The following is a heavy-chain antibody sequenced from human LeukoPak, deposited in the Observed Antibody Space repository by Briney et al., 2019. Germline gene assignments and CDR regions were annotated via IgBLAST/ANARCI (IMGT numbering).Heavy chain of an antibody. V-gene: IGHV3-7*01. J-gene: IGHJ4*02. CDR1: GFTFSNYW. D-gene: IGHD6-19*01. Sequence: GGSLRLSCAASGFTFSNYWMGWVRQAPGKGLEWVANIKEDGSAKYYVDSVKGRFTISRDNAKNSLYLRMNGLRAEDTAVYYCYGAVAGDDFDSWGQGTLVTVSS. CDR3: YGAVAGDDFDS. CDR2: IKEDGSAK.